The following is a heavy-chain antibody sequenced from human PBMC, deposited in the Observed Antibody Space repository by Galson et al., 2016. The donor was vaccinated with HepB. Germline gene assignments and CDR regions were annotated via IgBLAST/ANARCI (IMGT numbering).Heavy chain of an antibody. Sequence: SVKVSCKASGFTFTGYYIHWVRQAPGRGLEWMGWINPNRGGTNSAQKFQGRVTMTRDTSISTAYMELSRLRSDDTAVYYCASSALDYGGNVYLDYRGQGTLVTVSS. V-gene: IGHV1-2*02. CDR1: GFTFTGYY. D-gene: IGHD4-23*01. CDR3: ASSALDYGGNVYLDY. CDR2: INPNRGGT. J-gene: IGHJ4*02.